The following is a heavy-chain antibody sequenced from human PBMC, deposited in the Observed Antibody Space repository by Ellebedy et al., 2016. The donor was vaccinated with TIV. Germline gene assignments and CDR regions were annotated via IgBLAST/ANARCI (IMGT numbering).Heavy chain of an antibody. Sequence: GESLKISCAASGFTFSNNWMHWVRQAPGKGLEWVGRIERQTNGGKTDFAAPVRGRFTISRDDSKDTLYLQMNSLKTEDTAVYYCTKNLRWEDEKDYWGQGTLVTGSS. V-gene: IGHV3-15*04. CDR3: TKNLRWEDEKDY. J-gene: IGHJ4*02. CDR2: IERQTNGGKT. D-gene: IGHD1-26*01. CDR1: GFTFSNNW.